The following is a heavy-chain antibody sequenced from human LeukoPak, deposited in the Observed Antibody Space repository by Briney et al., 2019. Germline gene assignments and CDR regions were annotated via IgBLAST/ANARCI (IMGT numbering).Heavy chain of an antibody. J-gene: IGHJ3*02. CDR1: GGTFSSYA. D-gene: IGHD4-17*01. V-gene: IGHV1-69*13. CDR3: ASSHLVYDYGDPDAFDI. Sequence: SMKVSCKASGGTFSSYAISWVRLAPGQGLEWMGGIIPIFGTANNAQKFQSRVTITADESTSTAYMELSRLRSEDTAVYYCASSHLVYDYGDPDAFDIWGQGTMVTVSS. CDR2: IIPIFGTA.